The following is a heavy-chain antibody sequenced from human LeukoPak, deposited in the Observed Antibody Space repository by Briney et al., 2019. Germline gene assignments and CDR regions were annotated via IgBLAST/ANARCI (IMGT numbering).Heavy chain of an antibody. J-gene: IGHJ4*02. D-gene: IGHD1-14*01. V-gene: IGHV3-23*01. CDR1: GFTFTNYA. CDR2: ISVSGDST. Sequence: GGSLRLSCAASGFTFTNYAMSWVRQAPGKGLEWVSVISVSGDSTNYADSVKGRFTISRDNSKNTMSVQMDDLRAEDTAVYYCTRYNNDHFDYWGQGTLVTVSS. CDR3: TRYNNDHFDY.